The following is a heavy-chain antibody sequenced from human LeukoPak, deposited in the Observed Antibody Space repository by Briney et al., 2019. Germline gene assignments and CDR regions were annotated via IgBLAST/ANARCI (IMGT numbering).Heavy chain of an antibody. CDR1: GGTFSSYA. D-gene: IGHD2-2*01. Sequence: SVKVSCKSSGGTFSSYAISWVRQAPGQGLEWMGGIIPIFGTANYAQKFQGRVTITADESTSTAYMELSSLRSEDTAVYYCARESHCSSTSCYLDYWGQGTLVTVSS. CDR2: IIPIFGTA. V-gene: IGHV1-69*01. J-gene: IGHJ4*02. CDR3: ARESHCSSTSCYLDY.